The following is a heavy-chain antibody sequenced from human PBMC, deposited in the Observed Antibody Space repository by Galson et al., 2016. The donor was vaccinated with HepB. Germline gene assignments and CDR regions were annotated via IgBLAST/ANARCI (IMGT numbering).Heavy chain of an antibody. Sequence: SLRLSCAASGFTVSSNYMTWVCQPPGKGLECVSVIYSGGSTDYADPVKGRFTIPRDNSKNTLYLQMNSLSAEDTAVYYCGTGPSATAAIRDYWGQGTLVTVSS. CDR2: IYSGGST. D-gene: IGHD2-21*02. V-gene: IGHV3-53*01. CDR3: GTGPSATAAIRDY. CDR1: GFTVSSNY. J-gene: IGHJ4*02.